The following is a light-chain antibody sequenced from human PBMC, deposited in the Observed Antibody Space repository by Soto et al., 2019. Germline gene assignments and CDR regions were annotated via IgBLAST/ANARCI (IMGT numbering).Light chain of an antibody. CDR1: SSDVGGYNY. J-gene: IGLJ2*01. V-gene: IGLV2-8*01. CDR3: SSYGGSNNLV. CDR2: EVI. Sequence: QSALTQPASVSGSPGQSITISCTGTSSDVGGYNYVSWYQQHPGKAPKLMIYEVIKRPSRVPDRFSGSKSGNTASLTVSGLQAEDEGDYYCSSYGGSNNLVFGGGTKLTVL.